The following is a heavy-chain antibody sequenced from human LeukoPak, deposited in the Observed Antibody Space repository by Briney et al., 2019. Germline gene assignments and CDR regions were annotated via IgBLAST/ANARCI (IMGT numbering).Heavy chain of an antibody. J-gene: IGHJ4*02. CDR1: GGTFSNYA. Sequence: SVKVSCKASGGTFSNYAFSWVRQAPGQGLEWMGRIVPIFGTANYAQKFQGRVTITTDESTSTAYVELSSLRSEDPAVYYCASSRDGYNSVFDYWGQGTLVTVSS. V-gene: IGHV1-69*05. CDR3: ASSRDGYNSVFDY. CDR2: IVPIFGTA. D-gene: IGHD5-24*01.